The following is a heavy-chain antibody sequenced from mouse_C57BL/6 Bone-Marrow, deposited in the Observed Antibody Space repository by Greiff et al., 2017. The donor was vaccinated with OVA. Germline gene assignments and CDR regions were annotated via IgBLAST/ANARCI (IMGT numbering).Heavy chain of an antibody. Sequence: EVKLQESGAELVRPEASVKLSCTASGFNIKDDYMHWVKQRPEQGLEWIGWIDPENGDTEYASKFQGKATITADTSSNTAYLQLSSLTSEDTAVYYCTTHGSRPWGQGTTLTVSS. CDR2: IDPENGDT. D-gene: IGHD1-1*01. CDR1: GFNIKDDY. CDR3: TTHGSRP. J-gene: IGHJ2*01. V-gene: IGHV14-4*01.